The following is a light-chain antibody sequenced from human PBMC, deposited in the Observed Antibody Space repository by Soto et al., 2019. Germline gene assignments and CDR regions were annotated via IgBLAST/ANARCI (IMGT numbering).Light chain of an antibody. V-gene: IGKV3-11*01. Sequence: EIVFTQSPATLSFSPGERATPSCRASQSVSSYLAWYQQKPGQAPRLLIYDASNRATGIPARFSGSGSGTDFTLTISSLEPEDFAVYYCQQYGSSLRTFGQGTKVDIK. J-gene: IGKJ1*01. CDR3: QQYGSSLRT. CDR1: QSVSSY. CDR2: DAS.